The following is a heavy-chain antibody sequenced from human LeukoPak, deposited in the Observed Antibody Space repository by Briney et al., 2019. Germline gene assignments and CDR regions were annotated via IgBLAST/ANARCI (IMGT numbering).Heavy chain of an antibody. CDR1: GYTFTSYG. V-gene: IGHV1-18*01. Sequence: ASVKVSCKASGYTFTSYGISWVRQAPGQGLERMGWISAYNGNTNYAQQLQGRVTMTTDTSTSTAYMELRSLRSDDTAVYYCARDTGWSGSYQGPYYFDYWGQGTLVTVSS. CDR3: ARDTGWSGSYQGPYYFDY. D-gene: IGHD1-26*01. J-gene: IGHJ4*02. CDR2: ISAYNGNT.